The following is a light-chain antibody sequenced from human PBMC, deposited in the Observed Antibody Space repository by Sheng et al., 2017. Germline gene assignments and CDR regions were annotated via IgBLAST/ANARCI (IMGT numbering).Light chain of an antibody. CDR3: QQYNNRPPWT. J-gene: IGKJ1*01. V-gene: IGKV3-15*01. CDR1: QSISTY. CDR2: GAS. Sequence: EIVLTQSPATLSLSPGERATLSCRASQSISTYLAWYQQKPGQAPRLLIYGASTRATGIPARVSGSGSGTEFTLTISSLQSEDFAVYYCQQYNNRPPWTFGQGTKVEIK.